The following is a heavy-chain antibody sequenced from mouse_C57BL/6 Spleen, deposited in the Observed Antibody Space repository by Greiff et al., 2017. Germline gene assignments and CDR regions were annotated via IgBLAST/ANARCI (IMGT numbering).Heavy chain of an antibody. J-gene: IGHJ1*03. D-gene: IGHD1-1*01. CDR1: GFTFSSYG. Sequence: DVKLVESGGDLVKPGGSLKLSCAASGFTFSSYGMSWVRQTPDKKLEWVATISSGGSYTYYPDSVKGRFTISRDNAKNTLYLQMSILKSADTAMYYYARNYGSSWYFDVWGTGTTGTVSS. CDR3: ARNYGSSWYFDV. CDR2: ISSGGSYT. V-gene: IGHV5-6*02.